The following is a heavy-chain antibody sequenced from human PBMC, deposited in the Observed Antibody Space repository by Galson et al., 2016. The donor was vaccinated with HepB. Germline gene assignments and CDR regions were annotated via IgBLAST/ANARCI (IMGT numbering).Heavy chain of an antibody. CDR1: GYSFNTYW. Sequence: QSGAEVKKPGESVKISCQGSGYSFNTYWIGWLRQMPGKGLEWLGIIYPGDSDTIYSPSFQGQVNIPADKSISTVYLQWSSLKASDTAMYYLARSRVYSSPTSCYGYYFFYAMDVWGQGTTVTVSS. J-gene: IGHJ6*02. V-gene: IGHV5-51*01. CDR2: IYPGDSDT. CDR3: ARSRVYSSPTSCYGYYFFYAMDV. D-gene: IGHD2-2*01.